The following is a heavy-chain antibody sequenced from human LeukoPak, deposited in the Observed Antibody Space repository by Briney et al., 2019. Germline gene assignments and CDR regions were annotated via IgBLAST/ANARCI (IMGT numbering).Heavy chain of an antibody. V-gene: IGHV3-23*01. D-gene: IGHD3-10*01. Sequence: GGSLRLSCAVSGFTFGRFAMNWVRQAPGKGLEWVSINSNSGTITSYADSVKGRFTISRDNSKNTVYLQMNSLRAEDTALYYCTTESFHYWGQGSLVAVSS. CDR1: GFTFGRFA. CDR3: TTESFHY. J-gene: IGHJ4*02. CDR2: NSNSGTIT.